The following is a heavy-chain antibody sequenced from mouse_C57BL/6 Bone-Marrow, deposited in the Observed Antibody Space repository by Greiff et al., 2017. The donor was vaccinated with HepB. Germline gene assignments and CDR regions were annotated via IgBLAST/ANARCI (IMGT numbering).Heavy chain of an antibody. CDR3: ARDYGSYGFSY. D-gene: IGHD1-1*01. CDR2: INPGSGYT. J-gene: IGHJ3*01. CDR1: GYTFTTYW. Sequence: QVHVKQSGAELAKPGASVRLSCKASGYTFTTYWMHWVKQRPGQGLDWIGYINPGSGYTKYNQKFKDKATLTADKSSSTAYMQLSSLTYEDSAVYFCARDYGSYGFSYWGQGTRVTVSA. V-gene: IGHV1-7*01.